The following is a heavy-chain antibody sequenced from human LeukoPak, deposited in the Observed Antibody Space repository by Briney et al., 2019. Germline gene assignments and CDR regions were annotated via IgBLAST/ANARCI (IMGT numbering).Heavy chain of an antibody. CDR2: IYPGDSDT. J-gene: IGHJ4*02. D-gene: IGHD4-11*01. Sequence: GESPKISCETSGYIFTNYWVAWVRQMPGKGLEWMGAIYPGDSDTRYSPSFQDQVTISADKSISTAYLQWSSLKASDTAMYYCARHSLAGAVTMHFDYWGQGTLVTVPS. CDR3: ARHSLAGAVTMHFDY. V-gene: IGHV5-51*01. CDR1: GYIFTNYW.